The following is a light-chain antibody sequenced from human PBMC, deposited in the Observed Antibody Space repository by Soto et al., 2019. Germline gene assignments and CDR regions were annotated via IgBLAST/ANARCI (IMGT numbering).Light chain of an antibody. Sequence: DIQMSQSPSPLSSAVGDSVNIICRSSQGISRWLAWYQQKPGKAPKLLIYEASSLESGVPSRFTGSGSGTEFTLTISSLQPDDFATYYCQQYNTHWWTFGQGTKVDIK. CDR3: QQYNTHWWT. CDR1: QGISRW. V-gene: IGKV1-5*02. CDR2: EAS. J-gene: IGKJ1*01.